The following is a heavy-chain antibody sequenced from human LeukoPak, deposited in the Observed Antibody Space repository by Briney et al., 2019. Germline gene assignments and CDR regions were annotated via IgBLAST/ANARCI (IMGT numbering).Heavy chain of an antibody. J-gene: IGHJ4*02. CDR3: ASPGAIVGATYFDY. CDR1: GGTFSIYA. V-gene: IGHV1-69*13. CDR2: IIPIFCTA. Sequence: SVKVSFKASGGTFSIYAISWVRQAPGQGLEWMGGIIPIFCTANYAQKFQGSVTITADESTSTAYMELSSLRSEDTAVYYCASPGAIVGATYFDYWGQGTLVTVSS. D-gene: IGHD1-26*01.